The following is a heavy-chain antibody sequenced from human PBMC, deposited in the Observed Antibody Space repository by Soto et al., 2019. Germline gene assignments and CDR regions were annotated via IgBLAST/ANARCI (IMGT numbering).Heavy chain of an antibody. J-gene: IGHJ3*02. Sequence: SETLSLTCTVSGGSISSYYWSWIRQPPGKGLEWIGYIYYSGSTNYNPSLKSRVTISVDTSKNQFSLKLSSVTAADTAVYYCARAPLPLYSGYDAFEIWGQGTMVTVSS. CDR1: GGSISSYY. CDR2: IYYSGST. D-gene: IGHD5-12*01. CDR3: ARAPLPLYSGYDAFEI. V-gene: IGHV4-59*01.